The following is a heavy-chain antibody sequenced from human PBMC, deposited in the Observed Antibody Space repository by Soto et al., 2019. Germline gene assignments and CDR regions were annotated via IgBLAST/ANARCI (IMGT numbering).Heavy chain of an antibody. J-gene: IGHJ6*02. CDR2: IRSKAYGGTT. CDR3: TRDDRYYGSGSYCGMDV. Sequence: EVQLVESGGGLVKPGRSLRLSCTASGFTFGDYAMSWFRQAPGKGLEWVGFIRSKAYGGTTEYAASVKGRFTISRDDSKSIAYLQMNSLKTEDTAVYYCTRDDRYYGSGSYCGMDVWGQGTTVTVSS. D-gene: IGHD3-10*01. V-gene: IGHV3-49*05. CDR1: GFTFGDYA.